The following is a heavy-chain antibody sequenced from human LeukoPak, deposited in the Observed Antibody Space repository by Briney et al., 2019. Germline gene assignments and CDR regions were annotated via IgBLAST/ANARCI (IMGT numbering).Heavy chain of an antibody. D-gene: IGHD2-2*01. Sequence: GGSLRLSCAASGFTFSSYSMNWVRQAPGKGLEWVSSISSSSSYIYHADSVKGRFTISRDNAKNSLYLQMNSLRAEDTAVYYCAVSIVVVPAASPRDYWGQGTLVTVSS. CDR3: AVSIVVVPAASPRDY. V-gene: IGHV3-21*01. J-gene: IGHJ4*02. CDR1: GFTFSSYS. CDR2: ISSSSSYI.